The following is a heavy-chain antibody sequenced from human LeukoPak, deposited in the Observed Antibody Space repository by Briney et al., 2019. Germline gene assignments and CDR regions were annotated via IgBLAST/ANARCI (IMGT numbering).Heavy chain of an antibody. Sequence: SETLSLTCTVSGGSISSYYWSWIRQPPGKGLEWIGYIYYSGSTNYNPSLKSRVTISEDTSKNQFSLKLSSVTAADTAVYYCARARPSLGDTAMLDYYYYGMDVWGQGTTVTVSS. D-gene: IGHD5-18*01. CDR2: IYYSGST. J-gene: IGHJ6*02. CDR3: ARARPSLGDTAMLDYYYYGMDV. V-gene: IGHV4-59*01. CDR1: GGSISSYY.